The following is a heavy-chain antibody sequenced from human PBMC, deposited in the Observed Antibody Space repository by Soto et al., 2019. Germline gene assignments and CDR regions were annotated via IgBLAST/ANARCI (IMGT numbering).Heavy chain of an antibody. D-gene: IGHD6-19*01. J-gene: IGHJ6*03. Sequence: QVQLVQSGAEVKKPGASVKVSCKASGYTFTSYDINWVRQATGQGREWMGWMNPNSGNTGYAQKFQGRVTMTRNTSIRRAYMGLSSLRSENTAVYYCAIIVAATIASHTNHNYYFGIITKYYMDGWGKGTAVTVSS. CDR3: AIIVAATIASHTNHNYYFGIITKYYMDG. CDR2: MNPNSGNT. V-gene: IGHV1-8*01. CDR1: GYTFTSYD.